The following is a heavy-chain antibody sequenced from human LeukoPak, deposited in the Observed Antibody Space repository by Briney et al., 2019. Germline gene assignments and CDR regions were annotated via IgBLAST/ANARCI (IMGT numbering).Heavy chain of an antibody. J-gene: IGHJ4*02. V-gene: IGHV4-39*02. CDR1: GGSISSSIYY. CDR2: IYYTGIT. CDR3: ARGTVTFYYFDY. D-gene: IGHD4-17*01. Sequence: SETLSLTCTVSGGSISSSIYYWGLIRQPPGKGLEWIGCIYYTGITYYNPSLKSRVTISVDTSKNHFSLKLSSVTAADTAVYYCARGTVTFYYFDYWGQGTLVTVSS.